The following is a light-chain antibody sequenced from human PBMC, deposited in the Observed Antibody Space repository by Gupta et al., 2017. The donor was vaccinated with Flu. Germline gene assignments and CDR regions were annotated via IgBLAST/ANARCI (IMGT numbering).Light chain of an antibody. J-gene: IGKJ1*01. CDR3: QQYYGIPLS. CDR2: WAS. Sequence: DIVLTQSPDSLAVSLGERATINCKSSLSILNSSNNKNYLAWYQQKPGQPPELLIYWASTRESGVPDRFSGSGSGTDFTLTISRLQAEDVAVYYCQQYYGIPLSFGQGTKVEIK. CDR1: LSILNSSNNKNY. V-gene: IGKV4-1*01.